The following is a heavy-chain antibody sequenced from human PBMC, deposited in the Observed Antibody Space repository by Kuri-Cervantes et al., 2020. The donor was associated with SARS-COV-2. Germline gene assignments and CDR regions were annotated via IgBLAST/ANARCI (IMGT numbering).Heavy chain of an antibody. Sequence: GESLKISCTASGFTFGDYAMSWVRQAPGKGLEWVGFIRSKAYGGTTEYAASVKGRFTISRDDSKSIAYLQMNSLKTEDTAVYYCTGPTYSSSWYSSDWGEYWGQGTLVTVSS. CDR1: GFTFGDYA. CDR2: IRSKAYGGTT. CDR3: TGPTYSSSWYSSDWGEY. V-gene: IGHV3-49*04. J-gene: IGHJ4*02. D-gene: IGHD6-13*01.